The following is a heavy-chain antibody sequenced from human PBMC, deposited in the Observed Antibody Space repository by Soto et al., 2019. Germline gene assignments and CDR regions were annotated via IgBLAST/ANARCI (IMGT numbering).Heavy chain of an antibody. CDR3: ARQHNHWPLGAFDI. J-gene: IGHJ3*02. Sequence: EVQLVQSGAEVRKPGESLRISCQASGYNFDNYWISWVRHMPGKGLEWMARIDPSDSFTNYSPSFHGHVTLSADKSFSTAYLQWSSLKASDTAIYFCARQHNHWPLGAFDIWGQGTTVTVSS. CDR2: IDPSDSFT. V-gene: IGHV5-10-1*01. D-gene: IGHD1-1*01. CDR1: GYNFDNYW.